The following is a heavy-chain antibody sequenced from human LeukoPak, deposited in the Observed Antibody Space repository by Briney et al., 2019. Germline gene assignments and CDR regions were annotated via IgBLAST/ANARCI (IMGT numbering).Heavy chain of an antibody. V-gene: IGHV3-30*02. CDR3: AKDLWFGELRHYFDY. Sequence: GGSLRLSCAASGFTFSSYGMHWVRQAPGKGLEWVAIIRYDGSNKYYADSVKGRFTISRDNPKNTLYLQMNSLRAEDTAVYYCAKDLWFGELRHYFDYWGQGTLVTVSS. CDR1: GFTFSSYG. J-gene: IGHJ4*02. CDR2: IRYDGSNK. D-gene: IGHD3-10*01.